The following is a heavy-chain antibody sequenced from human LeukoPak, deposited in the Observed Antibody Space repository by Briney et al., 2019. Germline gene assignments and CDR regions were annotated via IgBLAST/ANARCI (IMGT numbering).Heavy chain of an antibody. CDR2: ISTSSSYI. CDR3: ARGVWNDEGLDS. Sequence: GGSLRLSCAASGFTFNTYSMNWVRQGPGKGLEWVSSISTSSSYIYYADPVKGRFTISRDNAKNSVYLQMNSLRAEDTAVYYCARGVWNDEGLDSWGQGTLVIVSS. D-gene: IGHD1-1*01. CDR1: GFTFNTYS. J-gene: IGHJ4*02. V-gene: IGHV3-21*01.